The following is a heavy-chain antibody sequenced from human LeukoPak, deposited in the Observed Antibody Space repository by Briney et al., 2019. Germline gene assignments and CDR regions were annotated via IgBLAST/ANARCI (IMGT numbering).Heavy chain of an antibody. CDR2: IHYSGST. J-gene: IGHJ4*02. CDR1: GGSISGYS. V-gene: IGHV4-59*08. Sequence: SETLSLTCTVSGGSISGYSWSWIRQPPGKGLEWIGYIHYSGSTKYNPSLKSRVTISVDTSKNQFSLKLSSVTAADTAVYYCARWYSSGWAFDYWGQGTLVTVSS. CDR3: ARWYSSGWAFDY. D-gene: IGHD6-19*01.